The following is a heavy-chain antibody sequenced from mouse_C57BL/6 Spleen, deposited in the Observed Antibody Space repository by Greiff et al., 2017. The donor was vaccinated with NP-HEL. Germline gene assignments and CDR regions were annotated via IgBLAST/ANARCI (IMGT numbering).Heavy chain of an antibody. CDR1: GFTFSSYG. CDR2: ISSGGSYT. D-gene: IGHD1-1*01. J-gene: IGHJ3*01. CDR3: ARQGDYYGSSWFAY. Sequence: VQLQQSGGDLVKPGGSLKLSCAASGFTFSSYGMSWVRQTPDKRLEWVATISSGGSYTYYPDSVKGRFTISRDNAKNTLYLQMSSLKSEDTAMYYCARQGDYYGSSWFAYWGQGTLVTVSA. V-gene: IGHV5-6*01.